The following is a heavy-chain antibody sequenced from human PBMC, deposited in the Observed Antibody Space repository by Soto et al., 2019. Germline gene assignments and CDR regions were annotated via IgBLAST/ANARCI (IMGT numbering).Heavy chain of an antibody. J-gene: IGHJ5*02. CDR1: GFTFSSHA. CDR3: ARAQSSTVITSSHFDP. CDR2: ISYDGSTK. Sequence: HPGGSLRLSCAGSGFTFSSHAMNWVRQAPGQGLEWVAVISYDGSTKYYADSGKGRFTISRDNSKNTVYLQLNSLRTDDTAVYYCARAQSSTVITSSHFDPWGQGTLVTVSS. D-gene: IGHD4-17*01. V-gene: IGHV3-30-3*01.